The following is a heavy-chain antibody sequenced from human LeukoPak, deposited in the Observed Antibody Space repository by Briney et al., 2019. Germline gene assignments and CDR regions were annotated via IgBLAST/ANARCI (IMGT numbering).Heavy chain of an antibody. V-gene: IGHV3-43*02. CDR2: INENGDIA. CDR1: GFTFDDYA. J-gene: IGHJ4*02. CDR3: ASQDSSGYPYYFDY. D-gene: IGHD3-22*01. Sequence: GGSLRLSCAASGFTFDDYAMHWVRQGPGKSLEWVSLINENGDIAYYGDSVRGRFTVSRDNSKNTLYLQMNSLRAEDTAVYYCASQDSSGYPYYFDYWGQGALVTVSS.